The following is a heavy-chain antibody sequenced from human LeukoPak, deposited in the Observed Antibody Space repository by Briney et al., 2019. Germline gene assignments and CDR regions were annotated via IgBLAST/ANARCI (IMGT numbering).Heavy chain of an antibody. CDR1: RFTFSSYA. D-gene: IGHD1-26*01. CDR3: AKDVVGAINYFDY. V-gene: IGHV3-23*01. Sequence: PGGSLTLSCAASRFTFSSYAMSWLRQAPGKGLVWFSAISGSGGSTYYADSVKGRFTISRDNSKNTLYLQMNSLRAEDTAVYYCAKDVVGAINYFDYWGQGTLVTVSS. CDR2: ISGSGGST. J-gene: IGHJ4*02.